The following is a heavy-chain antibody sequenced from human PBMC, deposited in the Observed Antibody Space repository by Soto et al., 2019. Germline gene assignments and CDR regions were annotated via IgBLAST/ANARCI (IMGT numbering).Heavy chain of an antibody. CDR1: GLTFSSYP. CDR3: ARGIYYGLDV. V-gene: IGHV3-74*01. CDR2: INNDGSST. J-gene: IGHJ6*02. Sequence: EVQLVESGGGFVQPGGSLRLSCAASGLTFSSYPMHWVRQDPGKGLVWVSRINNDGSSTSYTDAVKGRFTISRDNAKNPLYLQVNSLRAEDTAVYFCARGIYYGLDVWGQGTTVTVSS.